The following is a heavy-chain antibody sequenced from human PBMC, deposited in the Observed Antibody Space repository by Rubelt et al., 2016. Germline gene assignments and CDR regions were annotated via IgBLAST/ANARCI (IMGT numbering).Heavy chain of an antibody. V-gene: IGHV1-3*01. CDR2: INAGPGHT. Sequence: QVQLVQSGAEVKKPGASVKVSCKASGYTFTSYAMHWVRQAPGQRLEWMGWINAGPGHTKYSQKFQDRVTSTRNTSSSTAYMELSSLRSEDTAVYYGARMRGPYSSSGGEFDPWGQGTLVTVSS. CDR3: ARMRGPYSSSGGEFDP. J-gene: IGHJ5*02. CDR1: GYTFTSYA. D-gene: IGHD6-13*01.